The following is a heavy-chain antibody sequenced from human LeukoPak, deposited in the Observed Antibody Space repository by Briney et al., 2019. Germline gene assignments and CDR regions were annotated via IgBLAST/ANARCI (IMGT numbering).Heavy chain of an antibody. CDR1: GGSFSGYY. Sequence: PSETLSLTCAVYGGSFSGYYWSWIRQPPGKGLEWIGEINHSGSTNYNPSLKSRVTISVDTSKNQFSLKLSSVTAADTAVYYCARRSSGWSGRYFDYWGQGTLVTVSS. D-gene: IGHD6-19*01. V-gene: IGHV4-34*01. J-gene: IGHJ4*02. CDR2: INHSGST. CDR3: ARRSSGWSGRYFDY.